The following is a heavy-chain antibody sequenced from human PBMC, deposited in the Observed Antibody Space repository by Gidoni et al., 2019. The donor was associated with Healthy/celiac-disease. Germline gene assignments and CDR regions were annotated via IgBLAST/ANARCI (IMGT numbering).Heavy chain of an antibody. J-gene: IGHJ6*02. V-gene: IGHV2-5*02. CDR2: IYWDDDK. CDR3: AHNGYYGSGSYHIGHYYYGMDV. CDR1: GFSLSPSGVG. Sequence: QITLKDSVPTLVNPTQTLTLTCTFSGFSLSPSGVGVGWIRQPPGKALEWLALIYWDDDKRYSPSLKSRLTITKDTSKNQVVLTMTNMDPVDTATYYCAHNGYYGSGSYHIGHYYYGMDVWGQGTTVTVSS. D-gene: IGHD3-10*01.